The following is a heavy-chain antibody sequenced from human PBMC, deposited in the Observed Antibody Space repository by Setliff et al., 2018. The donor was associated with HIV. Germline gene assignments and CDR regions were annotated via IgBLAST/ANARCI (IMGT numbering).Heavy chain of an antibody. Sequence: ASVKVSCKASGYTFTSYAIHWVRQAPGQSLEWMGWINGGNGDTKYSQEFQGRVTITRDSSASTAYMELSSLRSEDMAVSYCAREGDDYGEYGGYYFDYWGQGTLVTVSS. CDR3: AREGDDYGEYGGYYFDY. V-gene: IGHV1-3*03. CDR1: GYTFTSYA. D-gene: IGHD4-17*01. J-gene: IGHJ4*02. CDR2: INGGNGDT.